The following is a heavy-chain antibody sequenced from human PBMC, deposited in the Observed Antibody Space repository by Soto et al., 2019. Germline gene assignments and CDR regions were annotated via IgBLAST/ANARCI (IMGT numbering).Heavy chain of an antibody. CDR3: ARNYYDGSGYFY. V-gene: IGHV4-39*01. J-gene: IGHJ4*02. CDR2: IYYSGST. Sequence: QLQLQESGPGLVKPSETLSLTCTVSGGSITSSCHYWVWIRQPPGKGLEWIGSIYYSGSTHYNPSLKSRVTISVDTPKNQLSLKLRSVTAADTAVYYCARNYYDGSGYFYWGQGTLVTVSS. CDR1: GGSITSSCHY. D-gene: IGHD3-22*01.